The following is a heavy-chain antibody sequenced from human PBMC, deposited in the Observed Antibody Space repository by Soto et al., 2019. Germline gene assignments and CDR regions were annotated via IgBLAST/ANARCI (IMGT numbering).Heavy chain of an antibody. J-gene: IGHJ3*02. CDR1: VYTFTAYY. CDR2: INPNSGGT. V-gene: IGHV1-2*04. CDR3: ARSKTVRGVIIKKSYDAFDI. Sequence: ASVKVSCTASVYTFTAYYIHCVRQAPGQRLEWMGWINPNSGGTNYAQKFQGWVTMTRHTSISTAYMELSRLRSDDTDVYYCARSKTVRGVIIKKSYDAFDIWGQGTMVTVSS. D-gene: IGHD3-10*01.